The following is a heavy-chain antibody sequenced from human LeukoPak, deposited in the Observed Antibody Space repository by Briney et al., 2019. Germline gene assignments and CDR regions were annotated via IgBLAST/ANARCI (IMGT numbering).Heavy chain of an antibody. D-gene: IGHD1-26*01. Sequence: SVKLSCTASGVIFRINWVRQAHGQGLEWMGRIIPRLDTTNYAQKFQGRVTITADKSTDTVYMELRRLRSEDTAVYYCANLVGPLDVWGQGTTVSVSS. V-gene: IGHV1-69*08. CDR1: GVIFR. CDR3: ANLVGPLDV. J-gene: IGHJ6*02. CDR2: IIPRLDTT.